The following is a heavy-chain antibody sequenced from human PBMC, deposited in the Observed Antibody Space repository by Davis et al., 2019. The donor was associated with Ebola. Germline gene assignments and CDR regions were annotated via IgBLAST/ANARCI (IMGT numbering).Heavy chain of an antibody. Sequence: GESLKLSCAASGFTFSSYWMSWVRQAPGKGLEWVANIKQDGSEKYYVDSVKGRFTISRDNAKNSLYLQMNSLRAEDTAVYYCARDPGDYYDSSGYYYFDYWGQGTLVTVSS. J-gene: IGHJ4*02. D-gene: IGHD3-22*01. CDR3: ARDPGDYYDSSGYYYFDY. CDR2: IKQDGSEK. V-gene: IGHV3-7*03. CDR1: GFTFSSYW.